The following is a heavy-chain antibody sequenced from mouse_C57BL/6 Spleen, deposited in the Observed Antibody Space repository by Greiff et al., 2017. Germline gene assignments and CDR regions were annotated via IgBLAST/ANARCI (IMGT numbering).Heavy chain of an antibody. Sequence: EVKLVESGGGLVKPGGSLKLSCAASGFTFSSYAMSWVRQTPEKRLEWVATISDGGSYTYYPANVKGRFTISRDNAKNNLYLQMSHLRSEDTAMYYCARDRGSPDYFDYWGQGTTLTVSS. CDR2: ISDGGSYT. CDR3: ARDRGSPDYFDY. CDR1: GFTFSSYA. V-gene: IGHV5-4*01. D-gene: IGHD3-1*01. J-gene: IGHJ2*01.